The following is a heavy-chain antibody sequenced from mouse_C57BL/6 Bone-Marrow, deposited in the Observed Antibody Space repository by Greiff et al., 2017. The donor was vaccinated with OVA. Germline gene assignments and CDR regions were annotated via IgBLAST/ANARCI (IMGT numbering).Heavy chain of an antibody. Sequence: QVQLQQPGAELVKPGASVKMSCKASGYTFTSYWITWVKQRPGQGLEWIGDIYPGSGSTNYNEKFKSKATLTVDTSSSTAYMQLSSLTSEDSAVYYCVSTVVGRNYFDYWGQGTTLTVSS. J-gene: IGHJ2*01. CDR3: VSTVVGRNYFDY. CDR1: GYTFTSYW. CDR2: IYPGSGST. V-gene: IGHV1-55*01. D-gene: IGHD1-1*01.